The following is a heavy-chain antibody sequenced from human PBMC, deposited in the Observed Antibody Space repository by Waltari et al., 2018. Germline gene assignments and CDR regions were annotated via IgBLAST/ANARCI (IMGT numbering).Heavy chain of an antibody. CDR1: GYTFTGYY. CDR2: INPNRGGT. D-gene: IGHD1-1*01. Sequence: QVQLVQSGAEVKKPGASVKVSCKASGYTFTGYYMHWVRQAPGQGLEWMGRINPNRGGTNYAQKFQGRVTMTRDTSISTAYMELSSLRSEDTAVYYCARDSVGQLNYWGQGTLVTVSS. CDR3: ARDSVGQLNY. V-gene: IGHV1-2*06. J-gene: IGHJ4*02.